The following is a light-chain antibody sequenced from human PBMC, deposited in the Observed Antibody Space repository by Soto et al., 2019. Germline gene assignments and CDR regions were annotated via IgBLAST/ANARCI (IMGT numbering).Light chain of an antibody. CDR1: QSVSSN. J-gene: IGKJ1*01. CDR2: GAS. Sequence: EIVMTQSPATLSVSPGERATLSCRASQSVSSNLAWYQQKPGQAPRLLIYGASTRATGIPARFSGSGSGTEFTLTISSLQSEDVAVYYCQHYYSTPPTFGQGTKVDIK. V-gene: IGKV3-15*01. CDR3: QHYYSTPPT.